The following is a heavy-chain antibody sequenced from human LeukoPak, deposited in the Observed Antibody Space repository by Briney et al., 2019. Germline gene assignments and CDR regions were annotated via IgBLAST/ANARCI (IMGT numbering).Heavy chain of an antibody. CDR2: INHSGST. D-gene: IGHD3-10*01. Sequence: KPSETLSLTCAVYGGSFSGYYWSWIRQPPGKGLEWIGEINHSGSTNYNPSLKSRVTISVDTSKNQFSLKLSSVTAADTAVYYCARGRRVRGVILKYYFDYWGQGTLVTVSS. J-gene: IGHJ4*02. CDR1: GGSFSGYY. CDR3: ARGRRVRGVILKYYFDY. V-gene: IGHV4-34*01.